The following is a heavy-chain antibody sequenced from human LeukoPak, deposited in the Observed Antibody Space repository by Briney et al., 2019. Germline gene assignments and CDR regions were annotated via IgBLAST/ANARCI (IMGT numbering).Heavy chain of an antibody. CDR1: GFTFSSYA. V-gene: IGHV3-64*01. CDR3: AKDWYYGSGSYYHRGYYFDY. Sequence: GGSLRLSCAASGFTFSSYAMHWVRQAPGKGLEYVSAISSNGGSTYYANSVKGRFTISRDNSKNTLYLQMNSLRAEDTAVYYCAKDWYYGSGSYYHRGYYFDYWGQGTLVTVSS. CDR2: ISSNGGST. D-gene: IGHD3-10*01. J-gene: IGHJ4*02.